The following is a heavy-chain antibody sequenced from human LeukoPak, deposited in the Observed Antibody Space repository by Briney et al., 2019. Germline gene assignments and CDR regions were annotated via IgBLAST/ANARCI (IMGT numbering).Heavy chain of an antibody. V-gene: IGHV1-8*01. D-gene: IGHD6-19*01. CDR2: MKPNSGNT. J-gene: IGHJ3*02. CDR3: ARVGGLALNAFDI. Sequence: GASVKVSCKASGYTFTNYDINWVRQASGQGLEWMGYMKPNSGNTGYAQKFQGRVTMTRDTSISTAYMELSRLRSDDTAVYYCARVGGLALNAFDIWGQGTMVTVSS. CDR1: GYTFTNYD.